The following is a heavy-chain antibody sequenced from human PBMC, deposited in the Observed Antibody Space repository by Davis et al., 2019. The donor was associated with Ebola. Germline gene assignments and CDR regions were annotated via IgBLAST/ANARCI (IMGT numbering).Heavy chain of an antibody. D-gene: IGHD3-10*01. CDR1: GFTFSSYT. CDR3: ARDRYYTIDV. CDR2: ISSSSLTT. J-gene: IGHJ6*02. V-gene: IGHV3-48*04. Sequence: GESLKISCVASGFTFSSYTMNWVRQAPGKGLEWLSYISSSSLTTYSADSVKGRFTISRDNAKNTLYLQMNSLRAEDTAVYYCARDRYYTIDVWGQGTTVTVSS.